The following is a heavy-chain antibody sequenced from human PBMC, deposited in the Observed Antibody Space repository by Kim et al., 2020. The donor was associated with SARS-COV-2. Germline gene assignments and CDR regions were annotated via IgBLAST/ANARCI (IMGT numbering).Heavy chain of an antibody. CDR2: INHSGST. D-gene: IGHD1-26*01. Sequence: SETLSLTCAVYGGSFSGYYWSWIRQPPGKGLEWIGEINHSGSTNYNPSLKSRVTISVDTSKNQFSLKLSSVTAADTAVYYCARGVRVGATIDYWGQGTLVTVSS. CDR1: GGSFSGYY. V-gene: IGHV4-34*01. J-gene: IGHJ4*02. CDR3: ARGVRVGATIDY.